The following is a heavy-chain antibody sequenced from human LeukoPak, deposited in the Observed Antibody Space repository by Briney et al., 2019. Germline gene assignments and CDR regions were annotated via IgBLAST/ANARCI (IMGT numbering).Heavy chain of an antibody. CDR3: ARGGYQLYLWDYFDF. CDR2: IYHSGST. V-gene: IGHV4-38-2*02. Sequence: SETLSLTCTVSGYSISSGYYWGWIRQPPGKGLEWIGSIYHSGSTYYNPSLKSRVIMSIDTSKNQFSLKLSSVTAADTAVYYCARGGYQLYLWDYFDFWGQGTLVTVSS. J-gene: IGHJ4*02. D-gene: IGHD2-2*01. CDR1: GYSISSGYY.